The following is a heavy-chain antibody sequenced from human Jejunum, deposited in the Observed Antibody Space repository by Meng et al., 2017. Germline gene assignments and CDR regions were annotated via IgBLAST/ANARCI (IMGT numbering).Heavy chain of an antibody. CDR1: GDSVSSNRAL. V-gene: IGHV6-1*01. CDR2: TYYRSEWQN. D-gene: IGHD3-10*01. CDR3: TTWYGEY. Sequence: VTFHQSGPGLVKPSQTLSLTCAISGDSVSSNRALWHWVRQSPSRGLEWLGQTYYRSEWQNHYGVSVKSRITINADTSRNQFSLNLNSVTPEDTAVYYCTTWYGEYWGQGTLVTVSS. J-gene: IGHJ4*02.